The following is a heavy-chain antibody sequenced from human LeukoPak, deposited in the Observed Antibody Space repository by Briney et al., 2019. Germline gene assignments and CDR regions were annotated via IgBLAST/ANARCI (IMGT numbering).Heavy chain of an antibody. CDR2: IYYSGST. CDR3: ARENDSSGYHPFDY. V-gene: IGHV4-4*07. CDR1: GGSISSYY. D-gene: IGHD3-22*01. J-gene: IGHJ4*02. Sequence: SETLSLTCTVSGGSISSYYWSWIRQPAGKGLEWIGSIYYSGSTYYNPSLKSRVTISVDTSKNQFSLKLSSVAAADTAVYYCARENDSSGYHPFDYWGQGTLVTVSS.